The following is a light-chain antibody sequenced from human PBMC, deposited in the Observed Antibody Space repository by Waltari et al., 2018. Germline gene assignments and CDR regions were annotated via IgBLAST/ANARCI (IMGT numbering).Light chain of an antibody. V-gene: IGLV2-8*01. CDR1: SSDVGGYNS. J-gene: IGLJ3*02. Sequence: QSVLTQPPSASGSPGQSVTISCTGSSSDVGGYNSVTWYQRQPGKAPNLMIYDGNKRPSGAPDRFSGSKSGNTASLTVSGLQVEDEGDYYCGSYADTSTWVFGGGTSLTVL. CDR3: GSYADTSTWV. CDR2: DGN.